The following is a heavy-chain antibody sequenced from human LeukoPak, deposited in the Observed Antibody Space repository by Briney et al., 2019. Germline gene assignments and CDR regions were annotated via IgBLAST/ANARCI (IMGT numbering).Heavy chain of an antibody. D-gene: IGHD1-26*01. J-gene: IGHJ4*02. V-gene: IGHV3-48*04. CDR2: ISSSSGTI. CDR1: GFTFSSYS. Sequence: PGGSLRLSCAASGFTFSSYSMNWVRQAPGKGLEWVSYISSSSGTIYYADSVKGRYTISRDNAKNSPFLQMNSLRAEDTAVYYCARDSLLRTPRYEFGYWGQGTLVTISS. CDR3: ARDSLLRTPRYEFGY.